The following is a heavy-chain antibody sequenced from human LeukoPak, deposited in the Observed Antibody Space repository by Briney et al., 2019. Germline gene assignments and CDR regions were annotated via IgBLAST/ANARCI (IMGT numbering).Heavy chain of an antibody. CDR1: GGSISSGGYS. J-gene: IGHJ3*02. D-gene: IGHD3-10*01. Sequence: PSETLSLTCAVSGGSISSGGYSWSWIRQPPGKGLEWIGYIYHSGSTYYNPSLKSRVTISVDRSKNQFSLKLSSVTAADTAVYYCARAPGTLDASDIWGQGTMVTVSS. V-gene: IGHV4-30-2*01. CDR3: ARAPGTLDASDI. CDR2: IYHSGST.